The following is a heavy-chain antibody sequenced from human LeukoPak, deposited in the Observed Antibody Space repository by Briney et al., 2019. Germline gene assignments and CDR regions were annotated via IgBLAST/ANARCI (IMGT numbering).Heavy chain of an antibody. D-gene: IGHD6-13*01. CDR3: AKDLIAAAGPEYFQH. CDR1: GFTLSDYY. V-gene: IGHV3-11*01. J-gene: IGHJ1*01. CDR2: ISSSGSTI. Sequence: PGGSLRLSCAASGFTLSDYYMSWIRQAPGKGLEWVSYISSSGSTIYYADSVKGRFPISRDNAKSSLYLQMNSLRAEDTAVYYCAKDLIAAAGPEYFQHWGQGTLVTVSS.